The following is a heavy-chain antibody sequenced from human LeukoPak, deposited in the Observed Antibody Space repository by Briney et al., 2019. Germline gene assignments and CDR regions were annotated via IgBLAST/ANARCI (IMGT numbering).Heavy chain of an antibody. CDR3: ARETPYDYGEPYYFDY. V-gene: IGHV1-69*01. CDR2: IIPIFGTA. J-gene: IGHJ4*02. Sequence: ASVKVSCKASGGAFSSYAISWVRQAPGQGLEWMGGIIPIFGTANYAQKFQGRVTITADESTSTAYMKLSSLRSEDTAVYYCARETPYDYGEPYYFDYWGQGTLVTVSS. CDR1: GGAFSSYA. D-gene: IGHD4-17*01.